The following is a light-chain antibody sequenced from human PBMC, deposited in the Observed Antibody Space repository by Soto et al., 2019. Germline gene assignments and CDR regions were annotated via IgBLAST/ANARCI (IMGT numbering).Light chain of an antibody. CDR1: QSVSSN. V-gene: IGKV3-15*01. Sequence: EIVITQSPATLSVSPGERATLSCRASQSVSSNLAWYQQKPGQAPRLLIYGASTRATGIPARFSGSVSGTELTITISSLQSEDGEVYDGQQYNNWPRTFGQGTKVDIK. CDR3: QQYNNWPRT. J-gene: IGKJ1*01. CDR2: GAS.